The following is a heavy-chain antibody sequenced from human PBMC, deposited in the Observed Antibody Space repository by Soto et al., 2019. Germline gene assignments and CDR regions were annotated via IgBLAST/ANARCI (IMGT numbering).Heavy chain of an antibody. V-gene: IGHV3-30*18. CDR2: ISNDASTK. D-gene: IGHD6-19*01. Sequence: QVQLVESGGGVVQPGRSLSLSCAASGFTFSGYGMHWVRQAPGKGLDWVAAISNDASTKHYADSVKGRFTISRDNSKNTLDLQMNSLRAEDTAVYYCAKDRVSEHSSGWPQGHWGQGTLVTVSS. CDR1: GFTFSGYG. CDR3: AKDRVSEHSSGWPQGH. J-gene: IGHJ4*02.